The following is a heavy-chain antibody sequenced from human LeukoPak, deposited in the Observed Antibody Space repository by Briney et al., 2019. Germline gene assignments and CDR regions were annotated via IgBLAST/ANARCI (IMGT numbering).Heavy chain of an antibody. J-gene: IGHJ4*02. CDR1: GFTFSSYS. CDR3: TRGNGEAIDY. Sequence: PGGSLRLSCAASGFTFSSYSMNWVRQAPGKGLEWVGFIRSKAYGGTTEYAAPVKGRFTISRDDSKSIAYLQMNSLKTEDTAVYYCTRGNGEAIDYWGQGTLVTVSS. D-gene: IGHD4-17*01. CDR2: IRSKAYGGTT. V-gene: IGHV3-49*04.